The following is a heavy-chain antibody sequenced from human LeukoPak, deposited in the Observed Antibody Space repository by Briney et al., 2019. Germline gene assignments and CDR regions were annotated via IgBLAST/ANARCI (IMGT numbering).Heavy chain of an antibody. D-gene: IGHD6-13*01. J-gene: IGHJ3*02. CDR3: AKDRGVAAAGIVGAFDI. CDR2: ISGSGGST. V-gene: IGHV3-23*01. Sequence: GGSLRLPCAASGFTFSSYAMSWVRQAPGKGLEWVSAISGSGGSTYYADSVKGRFTISRDNSKNTLYLQTNSLRAEDTAVYYCAKDRGVAAAGIVGAFDIWGQGTMVTVSS. CDR1: GFTFSSYA.